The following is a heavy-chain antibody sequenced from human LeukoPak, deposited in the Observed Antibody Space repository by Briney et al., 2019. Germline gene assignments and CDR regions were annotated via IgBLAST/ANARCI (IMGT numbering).Heavy chain of an antibody. CDR3: ARKTGDC. V-gene: IGHV3-21*01. Sequence: GGSLRLSCAASGFTFSNYNFYWVRQAPGKGLEWVSSISSTSSYIYYADSMKGRFTISRDNAKNSLYLQMNSLRAEDTAVYYCARKTGDCWGQGTLVIVSS. CDR1: GFTFSNYN. J-gene: IGHJ4*02. D-gene: IGHD1-14*01. CDR2: ISSTSSYI.